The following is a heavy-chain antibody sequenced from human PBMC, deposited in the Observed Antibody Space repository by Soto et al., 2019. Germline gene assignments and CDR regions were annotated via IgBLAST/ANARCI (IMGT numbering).Heavy chain of an antibody. CDR3: ANSGSYYMDY. V-gene: IGHV3-48*02. CDR2: ISSTSSSI. CDR1: GFTFSNYN. J-gene: IGHJ4*02. D-gene: IGHD1-26*01. Sequence: VQLVESGGGLVQPGGSLRLSCAASGFTFSNYNMNWVRQAPRQGLEWVSYISSTSSSIYYADSVKGRFTISRDNAKNSLYLQMNSLRDVDTAVYYCANSGSYYMDYWGQGTLVTVSS.